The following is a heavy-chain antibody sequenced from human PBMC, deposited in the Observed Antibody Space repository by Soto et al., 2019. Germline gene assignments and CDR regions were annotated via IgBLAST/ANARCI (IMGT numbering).Heavy chain of an antibody. Sequence: ASVKVSCKASGYTFTGYYMHWVRQAPGQGLEWMGWINPNSGGTNYAQKFQGWVTMTRDTSISTAYMELSRLRSDDTAVYYCARARVRRWLAFDYWGQGTLVTVSS. CDR2: INPNSGGT. V-gene: IGHV1-2*04. D-gene: IGHD6-19*01. J-gene: IGHJ4*02. CDR1: GYTFTGYY. CDR3: ARARVRRWLAFDY.